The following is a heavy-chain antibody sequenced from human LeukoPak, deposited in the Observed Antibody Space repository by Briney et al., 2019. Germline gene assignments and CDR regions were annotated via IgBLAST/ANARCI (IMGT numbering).Heavy chain of an antibody. CDR2: IKQDGSEI. D-gene: IGHD3-16*01. CDR1: GFTFSSYW. CDR3: ARVNWGGAFDI. V-gene: IGHV3-7*01. J-gene: IGHJ3*02. Sequence: GGSLRLSCVASGFTFSSYWMSWVRQAPGKGLEWVANIKQDGSEIHYVDSVKGRFTISRDNAKNSLYVQMNSLRAEDTAVYYCARVNWGGAFDIWGQGTMVTVSS.